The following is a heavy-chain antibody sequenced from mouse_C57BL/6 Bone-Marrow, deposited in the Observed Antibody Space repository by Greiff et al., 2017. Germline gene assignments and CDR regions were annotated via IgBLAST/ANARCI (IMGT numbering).Heavy chain of an antibody. J-gene: IGHJ1*03. V-gene: IGHV14-3*01. D-gene: IGHD2-1*01. CDR1: GFNIKNTY. Sequence: EVKLVESVAELVRPGASVKLSCTASGFNIKNTYMHWVKQRPEQGLEWIGRLDPANGNTKYAPKFQGKATITADTSSNTAYLQLSSRTSEDTASYYCAREAFWVYYGIPDFDVWGTGTTVTVSS. CDR2: LDPANGNT. CDR3: AREAFWVYYGIPDFDV.